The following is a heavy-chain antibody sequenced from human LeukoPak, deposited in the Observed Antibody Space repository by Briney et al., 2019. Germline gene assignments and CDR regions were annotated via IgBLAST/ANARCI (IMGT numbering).Heavy chain of an antibody. J-gene: IGHJ4*02. D-gene: IGHD2-2*01. Sequence: GGSLRLSCAASGSTFSSYSMNWVRQAPGKGLEWVSSISSSSSYIYYADSVKGRFTISRDNAKNSLYLQMNSLRAEDTAVYYCTSARDQLFDYWGQGTLVTVSS. CDR3: TSARDQLFDY. CDR2: ISSSSSYI. CDR1: GSTFSSYS. V-gene: IGHV3-21*01.